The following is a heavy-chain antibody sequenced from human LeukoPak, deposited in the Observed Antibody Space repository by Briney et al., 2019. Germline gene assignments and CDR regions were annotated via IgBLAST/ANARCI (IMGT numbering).Heavy chain of an antibody. V-gene: IGHV4-34*01. CDR1: GGSFSGYY. Sequence: SETLSLTCAVCGGSFSGYYWSWIRQPPGKGLEWIGEINHSGSTNYNPSLKSRVTISVDTSKNQFSLKLSSVTAADTAVYYCARGRRVVPAASDAFDIWGQGTMVTVSS. D-gene: IGHD2-2*01. CDR2: INHSGST. CDR3: ARGRRVVPAASDAFDI. J-gene: IGHJ3*02.